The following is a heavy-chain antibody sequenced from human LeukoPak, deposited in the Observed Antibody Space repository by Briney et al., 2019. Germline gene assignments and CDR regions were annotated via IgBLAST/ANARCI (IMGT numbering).Heavy chain of an antibody. V-gene: IGHV4-30-2*01. CDR2: IYYSGST. D-gene: IGHD4-17*01. J-gene: IGHJ4*02. CDR3: ARDGLTTVIYFDY. Sequence: SETLSLTCTVSGGSISSGGYYWSWIRQPPGKGLEWIGYIYYSGSTYYNPSLKSRVTISVDRSKNQFSLKLSSVTAADTAVYYCARDGLTTVIYFDYWGQGTLVTVSS. CDR1: GGSISSGGYY.